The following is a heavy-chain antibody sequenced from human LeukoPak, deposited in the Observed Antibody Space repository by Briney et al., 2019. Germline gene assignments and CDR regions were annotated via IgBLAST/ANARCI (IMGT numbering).Heavy chain of an antibody. CDR2: INPSGGST. CDR3: ARGPYDSSGQWRALDI. J-gene: IGHJ3*02. CDR1: GYTFTSYY. D-gene: IGHD3-22*01. Sequence: ASVKVSCKASGYTFTSYYMHWVRQAPGQGLEWMGIINPSGGSTSYAQKFQGRVTMTRDTSTSTVYMELSSLRSEDTAVYYCARGPYDSSGQWRALDIWGQGTMVTVSS. V-gene: IGHV1-46*01.